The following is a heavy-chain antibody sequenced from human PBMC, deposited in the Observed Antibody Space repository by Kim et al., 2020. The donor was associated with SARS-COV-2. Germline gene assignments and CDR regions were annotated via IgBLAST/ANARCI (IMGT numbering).Heavy chain of an antibody. CDR3: ARGSITVAGTFDY. Sequence: ADSGMGRVTISRDNAKNTLYLQMNSLRADDTAVYYCARGSITVAGTFDYWGQGTLVTVSS. V-gene: IGHV3-74*01. D-gene: IGHD6-19*01. J-gene: IGHJ4*02.